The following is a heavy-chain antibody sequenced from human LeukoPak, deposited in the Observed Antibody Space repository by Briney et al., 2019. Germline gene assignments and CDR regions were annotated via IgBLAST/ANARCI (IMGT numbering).Heavy chain of an antibody. CDR1: GYTFTGYY. D-gene: IGHD1-7*01. Sequence: ASVKVSCKASGYTFTGYYMHWVRQAPGQGLEWMGWINPNSGGTNYAQKFQGRVTMTRDTSISTAYMELSRLRSDDTAVYYCARSPRTGTTLGFDYWGQGTLVTVSS. CDR2: INPNSGGT. CDR3: ARSPRTGTTLGFDY. V-gene: IGHV1-2*02. J-gene: IGHJ4*02.